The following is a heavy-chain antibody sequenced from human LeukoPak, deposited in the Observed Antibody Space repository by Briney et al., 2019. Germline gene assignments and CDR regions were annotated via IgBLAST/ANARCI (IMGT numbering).Heavy chain of an antibody. CDR3: ARGLNYYDSSGYLDY. CDR2: IYYSGST. Sequence: SETLSLTCTVSGGSISTYYWSWLRQPPGKGLEWIGYIYYSGSTNYNPSLKSRVTISVDTSKKQFSLKLSSVTAADTAVYYCARGLNYYDSSGYLDYWGQGTLVTVSS. V-gene: IGHV4-59*01. D-gene: IGHD3-22*01. CDR1: GGSISTYY. J-gene: IGHJ4*02.